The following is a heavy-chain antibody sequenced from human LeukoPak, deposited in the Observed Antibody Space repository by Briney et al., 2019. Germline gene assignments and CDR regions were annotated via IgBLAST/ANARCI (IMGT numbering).Heavy chain of an antibody. CDR2: ISSSGSTI. Sequence: PGGSLRLSCAASGFTFSSYEMNWVRQAPGKGLEWVSYISSSGSTIYYADSVKGRFTISRDNAKNSLYLQMNSLRAEDTAVYYCARLAEGGFGEPFDHWGQGTLVTVSS. CDR1: GFTFSSYE. V-gene: IGHV3-48*03. J-gene: IGHJ4*02. CDR3: ARLAEGGFGEPFDH. D-gene: IGHD3-10*01.